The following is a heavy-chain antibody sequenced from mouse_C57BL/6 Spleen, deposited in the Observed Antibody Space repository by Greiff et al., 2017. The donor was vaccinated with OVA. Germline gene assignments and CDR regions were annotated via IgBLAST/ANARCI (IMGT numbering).Heavy chain of an antibody. Sequence: QVQLQQPGAELVRPGSSVKLSCKASGYTFTSYWMDWVKQRPGQGLEWIGNIYPSDSETHYNQKFKDKATLTVDKSSSTAYMQLSSLTSEDSAVYYCARRDYYGSSYLYFDVWGTGTTVTVSS. CDR2: IYPSDSET. D-gene: IGHD1-1*01. CDR1: GYTFTSYW. CDR3: ARRDYYGSSYLYFDV. J-gene: IGHJ1*03. V-gene: IGHV1-61*01.